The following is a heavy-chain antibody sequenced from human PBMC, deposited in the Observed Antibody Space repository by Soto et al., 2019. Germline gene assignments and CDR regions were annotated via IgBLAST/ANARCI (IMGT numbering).Heavy chain of an antibody. CDR3: DHMRVTMIVGAGHFHH. CDR2: IYWDDDK. CDR1: GFSLSTSGVG. V-gene: IGHV2-5*02. D-gene: IGHD3-22*01. Sequence: QITLKESGPTLVKPSQTLTLTCTFSGFSLSTSGVGVGWIRQPPGTALEWLALIYWDDDKRYSPSLKSRLTITKDTSKNQVVLTLTNVEPVDTATYYCDHMRVTMIVGAGHFHHWGQGTLVTVSS. J-gene: IGHJ1*01.